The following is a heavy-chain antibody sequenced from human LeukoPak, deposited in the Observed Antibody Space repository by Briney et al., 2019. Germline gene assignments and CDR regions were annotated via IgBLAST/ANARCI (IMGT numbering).Heavy chain of an antibody. Sequence: PGGSLRLSCAASGFTFDSYWMSWVRQAPGKGLEWVANIKQDGNEKYYVDSVKGRFTIYRDNAENSLYLQTNSLRAEDTVVYYCTRDPLTQNDYWGQGTLVTVSS. CDR3: TRDPLTQNDY. CDR2: IKQDGNEK. V-gene: IGHV3-7*01. D-gene: IGHD1-14*01. J-gene: IGHJ4*02. CDR1: GFTFDSYW.